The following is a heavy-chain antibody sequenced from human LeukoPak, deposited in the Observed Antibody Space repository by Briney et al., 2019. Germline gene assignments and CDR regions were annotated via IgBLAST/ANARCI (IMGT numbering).Heavy chain of an antibody. CDR1: GGSISSYY. CDR3: ARLREDTAIAPTWFDP. CDR2: IYYSGST. Sequence: SETLSLTCTVSGGSISSYYWSWIRQPPGKGLEWIGDIYYSGSTNYNPSLKSRVTISVDTSKNQFSLKLSSVTAADTAVYYCARLREDTAIAPTWFDPWGQGTLVTVSS. J-gene: IGHJ5*02. V-gene: IGHV4-59*08. D-gene: IGHD5-18*01.